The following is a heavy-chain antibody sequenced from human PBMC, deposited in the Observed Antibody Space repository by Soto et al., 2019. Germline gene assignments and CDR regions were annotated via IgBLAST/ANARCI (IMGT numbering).Heavy chain of an antibody. D-gene: IGHD6-6*01. CDR2: ISGSGGST. CDR3: AKHCIAARTSEAYYYYGKDV. Sequence: RGSLTLSCAASGFTFSSYAMSWVRQAPGKWLEWVSAISGSGGSTYYAGSVKGRFTISRDNSKNTLYLQMNSLRAEDTAVYYCAKHCIAARTSEAYYYYGKDVWGQGTTVNVSS. CDR1: GFTFSSYA. J-gene: IGHJ6*02. V-gene: IGHV3-23*01.